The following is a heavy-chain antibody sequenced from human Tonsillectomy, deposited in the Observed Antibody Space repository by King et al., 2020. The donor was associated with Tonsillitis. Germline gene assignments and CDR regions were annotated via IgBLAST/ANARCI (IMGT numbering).Heavy chain of an antibody. CDR3: ARDSSSWYGTFDY. D-gene: IGHD6-13*01. J-gene: IGHJ4*02. Sequence: SRDNAKNTLYLQMNSLRAEDTAVYYCARDSSSWYGTFDYWGQGTLVTVSS. V-gene: IGHV3-74*01.